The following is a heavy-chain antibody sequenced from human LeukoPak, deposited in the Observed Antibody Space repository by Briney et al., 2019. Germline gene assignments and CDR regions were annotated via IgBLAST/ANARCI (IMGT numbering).Heavy chain of an antibody. V-gene: IGHV3-66*01. CDR1: GFTVSSNY. CDR2: IYSGGST. Sequence: GGSLRLSCAASGFTVSSNYMSWVRQAPGKGLEWVSVIYSGGSTYYADSVKGRFTISRDNSKNTLYLQMNSLRAEDTAVYYCARDYYDSSGYDYWGQGTLVTVSS. J-gene: IGHJ4*02. D-gene: IGHD3-22*01. CDR3: ARDYYDSSGYDY.